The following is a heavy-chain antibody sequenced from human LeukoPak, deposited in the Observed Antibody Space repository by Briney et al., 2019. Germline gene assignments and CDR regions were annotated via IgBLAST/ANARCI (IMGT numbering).Heavy chain of an antibody. CDR2: IRYDGSNK. D-gene: IGHD6-13*01. Sequence: GGSLRLSCAASGFTFSIYGMHCVRQAPGKGLEWGAFIRYDGSNKYYADSVKGRFTISRDNSKNTLYLQMNSLRAEDTAVYYCARVLEGAAGARWFDPWGQGTLVTVSS. J-gene: IGHJ5*02. V-gene: IGHV3-30*02. CDR1: GFTFSIYG. CDR3: ARVLEGAAGARWFDP.